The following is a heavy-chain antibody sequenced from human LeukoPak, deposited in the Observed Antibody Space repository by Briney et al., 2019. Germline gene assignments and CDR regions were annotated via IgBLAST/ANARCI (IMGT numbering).Heavy chain of an antibody. CDR3: ARAGTVTTAFGAFDI. CDR1: GFTFSSYS. CDR2: ISSSSSTI. J-gene: IGHJ3*02. V-gene: IGHV3-48*01. D-gene: IGHD4-17*01. Sequence: GGSLRLSCAASGFTFSSYSMNWVRQAPGKGLEWVSYISSSSSTIYYADSVKGRFTISRDNAKNSLYLQMNSLRAEDTAVYYCARAGTVTTAFGAFDIWGQGTMVTVSS.